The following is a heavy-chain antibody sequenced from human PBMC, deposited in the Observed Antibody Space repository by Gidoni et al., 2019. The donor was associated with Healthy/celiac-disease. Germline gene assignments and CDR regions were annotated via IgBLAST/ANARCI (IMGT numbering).Heavy chain of an antibody. V-gene: IGHV4-39*01. CDR3: ARGAPGVVVVAATALDY. CDR2: IYYSGST. D-gene: IGHD2-15*01. CDR1: GGPISSSSYY. Sequence: QLQLQESGPGLVKPSETLSLTCTVSGGPISSSSYYWGWIRQPPGKGLEWIGSIYYSGSTYYNPSLKSRVTISVDTSKNQFSLKLSSVTAADTAVYYCARGAPGVVVVAATALDYWGQGTLVTVSS. J-gene: IGHJ4*02.